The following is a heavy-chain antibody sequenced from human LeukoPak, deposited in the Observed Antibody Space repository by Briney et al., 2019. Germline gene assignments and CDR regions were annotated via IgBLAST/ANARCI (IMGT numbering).Heavy chain of an antibody. CDR1: GFTFSSYW. Sequence: GGSLRLSCAASGFTFSSYWMHWVRQAPGKGLVWVSRINSDGSSTSYADSVKGRFTISRDNAKNTLYLQMNSLRAEDTAMYYCARNNYDYGVDYWGQGTLVTVSS. D-gene: IGHD3-16*01. J-gene: IGHJ4*02. CDR2: INSDGSST. V-gene: IGHV3-74*01. CDR3: ARNNYDYGVDY.